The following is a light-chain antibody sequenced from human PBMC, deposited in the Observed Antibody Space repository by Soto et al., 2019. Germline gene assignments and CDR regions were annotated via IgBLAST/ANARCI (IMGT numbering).Light chain of an antibody. J-gene: IGKJ1*01. CDR2: GAS. CDR1: QSLSSRN. CDR3: QQYNNWPPKT. V-gene: IGKV3-15*01. Sequence: ELVLTQSPGTLSLSPGERATLSCRASQSLSSRNLAWYQQKPGQAPRPLIYGASTRATGIPARFSGSGSGTEFTLTISSLQSEDFALYYCQQYNNWPPKTFGQGTKVDIK.